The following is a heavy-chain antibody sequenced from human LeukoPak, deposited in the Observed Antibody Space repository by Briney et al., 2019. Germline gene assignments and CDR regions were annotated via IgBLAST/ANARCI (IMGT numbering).Heavy chain of an antibody. D-gene: IGHD5-18*01. CDR1: GFTFHNAW. V-gene: IGHV3-15*01. Sequence: RPGGSLTLSCAASGFTFHNAWMSWVRQAPGKGLEWVGHIKSNTDGGTTDYAAPVKGRFTISRDDSKNTLYLQMNSLEIEDTAVYYCTTVTWIQLWLADFWGQGTLVTVSS. J-gene: IGHJ4*02. CDR3: TTVTWIQLWLADF. CDR2: IKSNTDGGTT.